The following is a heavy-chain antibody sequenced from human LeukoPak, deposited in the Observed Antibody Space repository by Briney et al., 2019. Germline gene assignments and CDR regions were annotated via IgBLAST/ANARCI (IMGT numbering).Heavy chain of an antibody. J-gene: IGHJ5*02. V-gene: IGHV3-74*01. D-gene: IGHD3-22*01. CDR2: INSDGINT. CDR1: GFSFTSYW. CDR3: ARDLGQYYDTSDNWFDP. Sequence: GGSLRLSCAASGFSFTSYWMHWVRHAPGKGLVWVSRINSDGINTSYADSVKGRFTISRDNAKNTLNLQMNSLRAEDTAVYYCARDLGQYYDTSDNWFDPWGQGTLVTVSS.